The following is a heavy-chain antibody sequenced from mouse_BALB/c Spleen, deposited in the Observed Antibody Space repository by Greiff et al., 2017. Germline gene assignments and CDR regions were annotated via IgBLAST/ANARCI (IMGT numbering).Heavy chain of an antibody. V-gene: IGHV1-4*02. J-gene: IGHJ2*01. D-gene: IGHD1-1*01. CDR1: GYTFTSYT. Sequence: QVQLQQSAAELARPGASVKMSCKASGYTFTSYTMHWVKQRPGQGLEWIGYINPSSGYTEYNQKFKDKTTLTADKSSSTAYMQLSSLTSEDSAVYYCARGYYGSTHGYWGQGTTLTVSS. CDR2: INPSSGYT. CDR3: ARGYYGSTHGY.